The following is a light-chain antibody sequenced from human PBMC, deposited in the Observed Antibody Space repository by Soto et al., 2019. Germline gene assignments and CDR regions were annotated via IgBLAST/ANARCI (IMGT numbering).Light chain of an antibody. J-gene: IGKJ1*01. CDR1: QSFSSY. CDR3: QQRYCTPLT. Sequence: DIQVTQSQSSLSASVGDRVTITCRASQSFSSYLNWYQQKPGKAPKLLIYAASRLQSGVPSRFSGTGSGADFTLTIRSLQPPVFATCSCQQRYCTPLTFGRGTPVEIK. CDR2: AAS. V-gene: IGKV1-39*01.